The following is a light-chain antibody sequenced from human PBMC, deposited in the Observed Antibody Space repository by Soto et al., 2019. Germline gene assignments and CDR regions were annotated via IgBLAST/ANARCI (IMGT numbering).Light chain of an antibody. Sequence: DVVMSQSPLTLPVTLGQPASISCRSSESLVFTDGNTYLSWFQQRPGQSPRRLISKVSKRDSGVPDRFSGSGSCADFTLEISRVEAEDVGVYYCMQGTNWPPTFGQGTKLEIK. V-gene: IGKV2-30*01. J-gene: IGKJ2*01. CDR3: MQGTNWPPT. CDR1: ESLVFTDGNTY. CDR2: KVS.